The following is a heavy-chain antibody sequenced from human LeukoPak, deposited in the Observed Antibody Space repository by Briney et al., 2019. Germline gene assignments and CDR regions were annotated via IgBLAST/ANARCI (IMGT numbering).Heavy chain of an antibody. D-gene: IGHD3-10*01. J-gene: IGHJ6*03. Sequence: ASVKVSCKASGYTFTSYYMHWVRQAPGQGLEWMGWINPNSGGTNYAQKFQGRVTMTRDTSISTAYMELSRLRSDDTAVYYCARRIKGPYGSGRALYYYYMDVWGKGTTVTISS. CDR3: ARRIKGPYGSGRALYYYYMDV. V-gene: IGHV1-2*02. CDR2: INPNSGGT. CDR1: GYTFTSYY.